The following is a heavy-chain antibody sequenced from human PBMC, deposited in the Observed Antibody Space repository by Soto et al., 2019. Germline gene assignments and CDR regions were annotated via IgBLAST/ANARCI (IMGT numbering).Heavy chain of an antibody. D-gene: IGHD6-13*01. Sequence: ASVKVSCKASGYTFTSYAMHWVRQAPGQRLEWMGWINAGNGNTKYSQKFQGRVTITRDTSASTAYMELSSLRSEDTAVYYCARVPHPIAAGDYWGQGTLVTVSS. CDR3: ARVPHPIAAGDY. J-gene: IGHJ4*02. V-gene: IGHV1-3*01. CDR1: GYTFTSYA. CDR2: INAGNGNT.